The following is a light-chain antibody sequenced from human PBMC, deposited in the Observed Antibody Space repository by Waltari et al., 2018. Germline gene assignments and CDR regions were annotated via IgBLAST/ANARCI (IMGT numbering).Light chain of an antibody. CDR1: SSDAGRYDY. V-gene: IGLV2-14*03. Sequence: SALPQPASVSGSPGQSISISCTGTSSDAGRYDYDYWYQQHPDKAPKLLIYDVTQRPSGISHRFSGSKSGYTASLTISGLQSEDESDYYCLSYTTSDTYVFGSGTRVTVL. CDR2: DVT. CDR3: LSYTTSDTYV. J-gene: IGLJ1*01.